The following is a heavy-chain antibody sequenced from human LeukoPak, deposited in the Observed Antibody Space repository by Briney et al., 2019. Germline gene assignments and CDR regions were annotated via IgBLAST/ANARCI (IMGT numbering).Heavy chain of an antibody. CDR3: ARGITSDAFDI. V-gene: IGHV4-61*02. J-gene: IGHJ3*02. CDR2: IYTSGST. D-gene: IGHD3-16*01. Sequence: SETLSLTCTVSGGSISSSTYHWSWIRQPAGKGLEWIGRIYTSGSTNYNPSLKSRVSISVGTSNQQFSLQLSSVTAADRAVYYCARGITSDAFDIWGQGTMVTVSS. CDR1: GGSISSSTYH.